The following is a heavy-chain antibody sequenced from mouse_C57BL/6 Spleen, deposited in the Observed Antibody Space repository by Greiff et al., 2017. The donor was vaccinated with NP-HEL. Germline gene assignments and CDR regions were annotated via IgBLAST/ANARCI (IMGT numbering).Heavy chain of an antibody. Sequence: VKVVESGPGLVAPSQSLSITCTVSGFSLTSYGVHWVRQPPGKGLEWLVVIWSDGSTTYNSALKSRLSISKDNSKSQVFLKMNSLQTDDTAMYYCARHEELYYAMDYWGQGTSVTVSS. CDR1: GFSLTSYG. CDR2: IWSDGST. J-gene: IGHJ4*01. V-gene: IGHV2-6-1*01. D-gene: IGHD4-1*01. CDR3: ARHEELYYAMDY.